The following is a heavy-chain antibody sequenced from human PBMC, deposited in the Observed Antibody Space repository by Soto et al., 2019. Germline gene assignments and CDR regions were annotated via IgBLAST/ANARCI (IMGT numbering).Heavy chain of an antibody. CDR3: AKDRGYYVSGSIRWSNWFDP. CDR1: GFTFSSYA. D-gene: IGHD3-10*01. CDR2: ISGSGGST. J-gene: IGHJ5*02. V-gene: IGHV3-23*01. Sequence: EVQLLESGGSLVQPGGSLRLSCAASGFTFSSYAMSWVRQAPGKGLEWVSAISGSGGSTYYADSVKGRFTISRDNSKNTLYLQMNSLRAEDTALYYCAKDRGYYVSGSIRWSNWFDPWGQGTLVTVSS.